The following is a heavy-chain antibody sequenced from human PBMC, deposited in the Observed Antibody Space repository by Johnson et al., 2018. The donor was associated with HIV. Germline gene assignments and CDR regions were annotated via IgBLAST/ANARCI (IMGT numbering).Heavy chain of an antibody. D-gene: IGHD3-22*01. CDR2: IYSRDTT. J-gene: IGHJ3*01. CDR3: ARDWGPRLGYYYSSSYYWAFDV. Sequence: MLLVESGGGLVQPGGSLRLSCAVSGFTVISNYMTWVRQAPGKGLDWVSIIYSRDTTYYADSVKGRFTISRDSSKNTLYLQMNSLRDEDTAVYYCARDWGPRLGYYYSSSYYWAFDVWGQGTMVTVSS. CDR1: GFTVISNY. V-gene: IGHV3-66*01.